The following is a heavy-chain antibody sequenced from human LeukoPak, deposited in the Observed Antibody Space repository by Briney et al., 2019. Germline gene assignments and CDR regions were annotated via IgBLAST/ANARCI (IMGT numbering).Heavy chain of an antibody. D-gene: IGHD3-16*02. CDR3: ARDQGITFGGVIVPDY. CDR1: GFTFSSYA. CDR2: ISYDGSNK. V-gene: IGHV3-30*04. J-gene: IGHJ4*02. Sequence: GGSLRLSCAASGFTFSSYAMHWVRQAPGKGLEWVAVISYDGSNKYYADSVKGRFTISRDNSKNTLYLQMNSLRAEDTAVYYCARDQGITFGGVIVPDYWGQGTLVTVSP.